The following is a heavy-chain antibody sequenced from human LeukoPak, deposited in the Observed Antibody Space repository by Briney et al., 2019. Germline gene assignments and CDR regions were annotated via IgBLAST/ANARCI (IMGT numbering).Heavy chain of an antibody. Sequence: GGSLRLSCAASGFTFNSYSMHSGRQAPGTGRGWVTAISDDETYKFYADSVKGRFTISRDNSKNTLYLQMNSLRAEDTAVYYCAKDGVVGARRNYMDVWGKGTTVTVSS. CDR1: GFTFNSYS. CDR2: ISDDETYK. J-gene: IGHJ6*03. CDR3: AKDGVVGARRNYMDV. V-gene: IGHV3-30-3*01. D-gene: IGHD1-26*01.